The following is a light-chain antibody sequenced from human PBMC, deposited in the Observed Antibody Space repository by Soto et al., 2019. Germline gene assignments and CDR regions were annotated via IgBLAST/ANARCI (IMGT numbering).Light chain of an antibody. CDR2: GAS. Sequence: EIVLTQSPGTLSLSPGERATLSCRASQTVSANYLAWYQQKAGQAPRLLIYGASSRATGIPDRFSGSGSGTDFTLTISRLEPEDFAVYYCQQYGRSPHFGPGTKVDI. CDR1: QTVSANY. J-gene: IGKJ3*01. CDR3: QQYGRSPH. V-gene: IGKV3-20*01.